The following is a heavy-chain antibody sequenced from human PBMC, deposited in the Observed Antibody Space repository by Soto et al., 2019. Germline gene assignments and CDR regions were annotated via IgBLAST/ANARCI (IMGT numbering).Heavy chain of an antibody. CDR3: AKDIYSNSNWFDP. CDR1: GFTFSSYG. J-gene: IGHJ5*02. Sequence: QVQLVESGGGVVQPGRSLRLSCAASGFTFSSYGMHWVRQAPGKGLEWVAVISYDGSNKYYADSMKGRFTISRDNSKNTLYLQMNSLRAEDTAVYYCAKDIYSNSNWFDPWGQGTLVTVSS. CDR2: ISYDGSNK. V-gene: IGHV3-30*18. D-gene: IGHD4-4*01.